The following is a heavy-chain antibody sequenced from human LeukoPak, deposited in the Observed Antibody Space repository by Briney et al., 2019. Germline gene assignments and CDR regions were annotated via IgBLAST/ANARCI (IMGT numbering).Heavy chain of an antibody. CDR2: IYYSGST. CDR3: ARRRRITMIVDPFDY. CDR1: GGSISSSSYY. D-gene: IGHD3-22*01. J-gene: IGHJ4*02. V-gene: IGHV4-39*01. Sequence: SETLSLTCTVSGGSISSSSYYWGWIRQPPGKGLEWIGSIYYSGSTYYNPSLKSRVTISVDTSKNQFSLKLSSVTAADTAVYYCARRRRITMIVDPFDYWGQGTLVTVSS.